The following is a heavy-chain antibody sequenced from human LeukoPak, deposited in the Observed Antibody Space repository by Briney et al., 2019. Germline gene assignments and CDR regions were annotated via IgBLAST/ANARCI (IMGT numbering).Heavy chain of an antibody. Sequence: PGGSLRLSCAASGFTVSSNYMSWVRQAPGKGLEWVSAISGSGGSTYYADSVKGRFTISRDNSKNTLYLQMNSLRAEDTAVYYCAKDQQSISYSPWGQGTLVTVSS. J-gene: IGHJ5*02. D-gene: IGHD6-13*01. CDR3: AKDQQSISYSP. V-gene: IGHV3-23*01. CDR1: GFTVSSNY. CDR2: ISGSGGST.